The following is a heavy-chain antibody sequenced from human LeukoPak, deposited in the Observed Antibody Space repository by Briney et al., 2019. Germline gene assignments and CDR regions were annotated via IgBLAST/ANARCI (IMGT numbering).Heavy chain of an antibody. CDR2: IYYSGST. CDR1: GGSISSYY. CDR3: ARASTPYYYYGMDV. V-gene: IGHV4-59*01. J-gene: IGHJ6*02. Sequence: SETLSLTCTVSGGSISSYYWSWIRQPPGKGLEWIGYIYYSGSTNYNPSLESRVTISVDTSKNQFSLKLSSVTAADTAVYYCARASTPYYYYGMDVWGQGTTVTVSS.